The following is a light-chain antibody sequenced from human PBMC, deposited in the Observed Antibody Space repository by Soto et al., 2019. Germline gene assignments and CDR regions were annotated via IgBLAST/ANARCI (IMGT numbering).Light chain of an antibody. J-gene: IGKJ3*01. CDR3: QQYYSTPHIT. CDR2: WAS. Sequence: DIVMTQSPDSLAVSLGERATINCKSSQSVLYSSNNKNYLAWYQQKPGQPPKLLIYWASTRESGVPDRFSGSGSGTDFTLTISSLQAEDVAVYYCQQYYSTPHITFRPGTKVDIK. CDR1: QSVLYSSNNKNY. V-gene: IGKV4-1*01.